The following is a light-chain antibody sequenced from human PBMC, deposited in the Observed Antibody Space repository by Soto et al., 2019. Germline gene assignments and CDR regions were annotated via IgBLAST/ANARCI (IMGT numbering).Light chain of an antibody. CDR3: SSYTSSSTWV. V-gene: IGLV2-14*01. CDR2: DVS. CDR1: SSDVGGYNY. Sequence: QLVLTQPASVSGSPGQSIAISCTGTSSDVGGYNYVSWYQQHPGKTPNLMIYDVSNRPSGVSNRFSGSKSGNTASLTISGLQAEDEADYYCSSYTSSSTWVFGGGIKLTVL. J-gene: IGLJ3*02.